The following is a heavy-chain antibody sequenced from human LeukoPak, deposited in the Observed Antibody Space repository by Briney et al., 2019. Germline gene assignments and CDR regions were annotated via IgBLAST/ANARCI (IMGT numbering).Heavy chain of an antibody. CDR1: GFTVSSNY. D-gene: IGHD4-17*01. CDR3: ATKSRNIYGDYGAYFDY. V-gene: IGHV3-53*01. Sequence: GGSLRLSCAASGFTVSSNYMSWVRQAPGKGLEWVSVTYSGGSTYYAESVKGRFTISRDNSKNTLYLQMNSLRAEDTAVYYCATKSRNIYGDYGAYFDYWGQGTLVTVSS. CDR2: TYSGGST. J-gene: IGHJ4*02.